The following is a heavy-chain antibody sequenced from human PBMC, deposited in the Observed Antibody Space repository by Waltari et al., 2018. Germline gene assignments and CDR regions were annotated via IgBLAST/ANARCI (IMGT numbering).Heavy chain of an antibody. J-gene: IGHJ5*02. V-gene: IGHV1-18*01. CDR2: ISAYNGNT. D-gene: IGHD1-1*01. CDR3: ARDRRDDNNSVRWLDP. Sequence: QIQLVQSGGEVKKPGASVNVSCTASGYMFRHFGLFWVRQDPGQGLEYMGWISAYNGNTNYAQNFQGRLTLTTDTSASTAYMELSSLTSDDTAVYFCARDRRDDNNSVRWLDPWGQGTLVTVSS. CDR1: GYMFRHFG.